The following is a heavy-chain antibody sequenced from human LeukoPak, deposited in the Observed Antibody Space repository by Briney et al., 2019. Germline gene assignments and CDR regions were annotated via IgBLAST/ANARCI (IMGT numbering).Heavy chain of an antibody. D-gene: IGHD4-11*01. Sequence: SETLSLTCTVSGGSISSSSYYWGWIRQPPGKGLEWIGYIYYRGSTNYNPSLKSRVTISVDTSKNQFSLKLSSVTAADTAVYYCARVGADYSNSYYYYYMDVWGKGTTVTVSS. J-gene: IGHJ6*03. CDR1: GGSISSSSYY. V-gene: IGHV4-61*05. CDR2: IYYRGST. CDR3: ARVGADYSNSYYYYYMDV.